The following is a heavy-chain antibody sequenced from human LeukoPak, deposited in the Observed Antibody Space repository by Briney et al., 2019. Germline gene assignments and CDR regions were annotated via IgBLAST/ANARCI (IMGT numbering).Heavy chain of an antibody. J-gene: IGHJ3*02. V-gene: IGHV1-2*02. CDR3: ARDQDPGAFDI. Sequence: GDSVKVSCKASGYTFTGYYMHWVRQSPGQGLEWMGWINPNSGGTNYAQKFQGRVTMTRDTSISTAYMELSRLRSDDTAVYYCARDQDPGAFDIWGQGTMVTVSS. CDR2: INPNSGGT. CDR1: GYTFTGYY.